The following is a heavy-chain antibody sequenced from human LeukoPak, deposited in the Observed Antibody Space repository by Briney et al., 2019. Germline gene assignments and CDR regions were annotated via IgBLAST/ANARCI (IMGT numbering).Heavy chain of an antibody. CDR2: INPNSGGT. D-gene: IGHD4-11*01. CDR1: GYTFTGYY. J-gene: IGHJ4*02. CDR3: ARDGDYSNYLSFDY. Sequence: GASVKVSCKASGYTFTGYYMHWVRQAPGQRLEWMGWINPNSGGTNYAQKFQGRVTMTRDTSISTAYMELSRLRSDDTAVYYCARDGDYSNYLSFDYWGQGTLVTVSS. V-gene: IGHV1-2*02.